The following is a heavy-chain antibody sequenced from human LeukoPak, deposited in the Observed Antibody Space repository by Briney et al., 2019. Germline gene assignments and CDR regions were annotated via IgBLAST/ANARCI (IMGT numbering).Heavy chain of an antibody. CDR2: IDSDGSSW. D-gene: IGHD3-22*01. CDR3: ARGGRYYDSSGYSDY. J-gene: IGHJ4*02. CDR1: GFTFSSYW. V-gene: IGHV3-74*01. Sequence: GGSLRLSCVVSGFTFSSYWMHWVRQAPGKGLVWVSRIDSDGSSWNYADYVKGRFTISRDNAKKTLYLQMNSLRADDTAVYYCARGGRYYDSSGYSDYWGRGTLVTVSS.